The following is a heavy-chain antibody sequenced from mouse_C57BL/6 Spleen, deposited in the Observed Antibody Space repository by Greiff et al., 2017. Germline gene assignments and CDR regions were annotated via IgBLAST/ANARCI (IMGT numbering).Heavy chain of an antibody. Sequence: DVQLQESGPGLVKPSQSLSLTCSVTGYSITSGYYWNWIRQFPGNKLEWMGYISYDGSNNYNPSLKNRISITRDTSKNQFFLKLNSVTTEDTATYYCARDDAHNYDWFAYWGQGTLVTVSA. CDR3: ARDDAHNYDWFAY. J-gene: IGHJ3*01. CDR1: GYSITSGYY. D-gene: IGHD6-1*01. V-gene: IGHV3-6*01. CDR2: ISYDGSN.